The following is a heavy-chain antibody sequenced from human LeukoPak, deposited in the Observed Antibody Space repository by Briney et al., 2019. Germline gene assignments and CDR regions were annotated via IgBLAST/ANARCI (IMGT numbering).Heavy chain of an antibody. CDR2: TYYRSKWYN. CDR1: GDSVSSNSAA. J-gene: IGHJ6*02. CDR3: ARDKVSDSGGWYRGNYYYGMDV. D-gene: IGHD6-19*01. V-gene: IGHV6-1*01. Sequence: SQTLALTCAISGDSVSSNSAAWNWIRQSPSRGLEWLGRTYYRSKWYNDYAVSVKSRITINPDTSKNQFSLQLNSVTPEDTAVYYCARDKVSDSGGWYRGNYYYGMDVWGQGTTVTVSS.